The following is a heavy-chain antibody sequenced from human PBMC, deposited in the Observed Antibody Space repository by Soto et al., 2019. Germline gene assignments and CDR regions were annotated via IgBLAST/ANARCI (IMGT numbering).Heavy chain of an antibody. Sequence: QVQLVESGGGVVQPGRSLRLSCAASGFTFSSYAMHWVRQAPGTGLEWVAVISYDGSNKYYADSVKGRFTISRDNSKNTLYLQMNSLRAEDTAVYYCASGRWDFWSGYGAFDIWGQGTMVNVS. J-gene: IGHJ3*02. CDR1: GFTFSSYA. D-gene: IGHD3-3*01. V-gene: IGHV3-30-3*01. CDR2: ISYDGSNK. CDR3: ASGRWDFWSGYGAFDI.